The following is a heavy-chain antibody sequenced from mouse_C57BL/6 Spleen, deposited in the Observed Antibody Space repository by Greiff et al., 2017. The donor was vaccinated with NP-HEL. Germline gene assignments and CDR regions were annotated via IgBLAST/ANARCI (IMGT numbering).Heavy chain of an antibody. V-gene: IGHV5-17*01. CDR3: ARTLFITPVVATGYFDV. Sequence: EVMLVESGGGLVKPGGSLKLSCAASGFTFSDYGMHWVRQAPEKGLEWVAYISSGSSTIYYADTVKGRFTISRDNAKNTLFLQMTSLRSEDTAMYYCARTLFITPVVATGYFDVWGTGTTVTVSS. J-gene: IGHJ1*03. D-gene: IGHD1-1*01. CDR2: ISSGSSTI. CDR1: GFTFSDYG.